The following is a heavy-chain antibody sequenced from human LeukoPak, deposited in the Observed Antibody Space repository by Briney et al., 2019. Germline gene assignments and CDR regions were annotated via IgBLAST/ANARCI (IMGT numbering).Heavy chain of an antibody. D-gene: IGHD3-22*01. CDR2: ITGSGGYT. CDR3: AKQSLYDSSGHFHY. CDR1: GFTFSSYA. V-gene: IGHV3-23*01. J-gene: IGHJ4*02. Sequence: PGGSLRLSCAASGFTFSSYAMTWVRQAPGKGLEWVSTITGSGGYTYYAGSVKGRFTISRDNSKNTLFLRMNSLRAEDTAVYFCAKQSLYDSSGHFHYWGQGTLVTVSS.